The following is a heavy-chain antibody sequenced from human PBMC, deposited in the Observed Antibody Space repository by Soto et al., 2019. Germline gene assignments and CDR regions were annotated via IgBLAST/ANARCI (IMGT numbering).Heavy chain of an antibody. J-gene: IGHJ3*02. CDR1: GFTFDDYT. D-gene: IGHD2-21*01. Sequence: EVQLVESGGVVVQPGGSLRLSCAASGFTFDDYTMHWVRQAPGKGLEWVSLISWDGGSTYYADSVKGRFTISRDNSKNSLYLEMNSLRTEDTALYYCAKDIAPELNAFDIWGQGTMVTVSS. V-gene: IGHV3-43*01. CDR2: ISWDGGST. CDR3: AKDIAPELNAFDI.